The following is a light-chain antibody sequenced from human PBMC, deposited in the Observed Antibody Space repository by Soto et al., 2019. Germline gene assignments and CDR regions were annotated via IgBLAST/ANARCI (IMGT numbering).Light chain of an antibody. J-gene: IGLJ3*02. CDR3: QTWGTGIWV. V-gene: IGLV4-69*01. CDR1: SGHSSYA. Sequence: QAVVTQSPSASASLGASVKLTCTLSSGHSSYAIAWHQQQPEKGPRYLMKLNSDGSHSKGDGIPDRFSGSSSGAERYLTISSLQSEDEADYYCQTWGTGIWVFVGGTQLTVL. CDR2: LNSDGSH.